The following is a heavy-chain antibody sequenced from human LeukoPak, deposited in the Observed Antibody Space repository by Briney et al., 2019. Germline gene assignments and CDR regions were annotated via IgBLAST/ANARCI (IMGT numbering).Heavy chain of an antibody. CDR3: AKDLLRIYWRTFDS. CDR1: GFDFSSHA. CDR2: FNDTGSST. V-gene: IGHV3-23*01. Sequence: GGSLRFSCVASGFDFSSHAMTWVRQAPGKGLEWVSSFNDTGSSTYYADSVKGRFTISRDNSKNTLYLQMTNLRAEDTAVYFCAKDLLRIYWRTFDSWGQGALVIVSS. D-gene: IGHD3-10*01. J-gene: IGHJ4*02.